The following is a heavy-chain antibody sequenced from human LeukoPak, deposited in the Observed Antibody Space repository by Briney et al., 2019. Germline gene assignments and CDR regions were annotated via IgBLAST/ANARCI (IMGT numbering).Heavy chain of an antibody. J-gene: IGHJ4*02. CDR2: IYFSGST. CDR3: ARQSLIRGVIIGDFDY. CDR1: GDSISSYY. D-gene: IGHD3-10*01. V-gene: IGHV4-59*08. Sequence: PSETLSLTCTVSGDSISSYYWSWIRQPPGKGLEWIGYIYFSGSTNYNPSLKSRVTMSVDTSKNQFSLKLSSVSAADTAVYYCARQSLIRGVIIGDFDYWGQGTLVTVSS.